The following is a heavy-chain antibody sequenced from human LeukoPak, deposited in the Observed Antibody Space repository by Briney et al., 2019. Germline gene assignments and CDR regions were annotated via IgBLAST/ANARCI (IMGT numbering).Heavy chain of an antibody. J-gene: IGHJ4*02. V-gene: IGHV3-21*01. Sequence: GGSLRLSCAASGFTFSSYSMNWVRQAPGKGLEWVSSISSSSSYIYYADSVKGRFTISRDNSKNTLYLQMNSLRAEDTAVYYCAKGSAFWSGSTYYFDYWGQGTLVTVSS. CDR2: ISSSSSYI. CDR1: GFTFSSYS. D-gene: IGHD3-3*01. CDR3: AKGSAFWSGSTYYFDY.